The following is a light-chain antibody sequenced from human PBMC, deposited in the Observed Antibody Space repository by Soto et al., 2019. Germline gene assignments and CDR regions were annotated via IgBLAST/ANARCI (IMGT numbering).Light chain of an antibody. CDR3: QKYNNWPWT. V-gene: IGKV3-15*01. Sequence: EIVMTQSPATLSVSPGERATLSCRASQSVSSNLAWYQQKPGQAPRLLIYGASTRATGIPARFSGSGSGTDFTLTISSLKSEDFAVYYCQKYNNWPWTFGQGTKVEIK. J-gene: IGKJ1*01. CDR2: GAS. CDR1: QSVSSN.